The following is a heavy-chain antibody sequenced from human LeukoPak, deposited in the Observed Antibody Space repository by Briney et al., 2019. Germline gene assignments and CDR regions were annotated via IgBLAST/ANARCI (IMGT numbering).Heavy chain of an antibody. V-gene: IGHV3-66*01. D-gene: IGHD3-10*01. Sequence: GGSLRLSCAASGFTVSSNYMSWVRQAPGKGLEWVSVIYSGGSTYYADSVKGRFTISRDNSKNTLYLQMNSLRAEDTAVYYCARTTMVRGVISFVYWGQGTLVTVSS. CDR3: ARTTMVRGVISFVY. J-gene: IGHJ4*02. CDR1: GFTVSSNY. CDR2: IYSGGST.